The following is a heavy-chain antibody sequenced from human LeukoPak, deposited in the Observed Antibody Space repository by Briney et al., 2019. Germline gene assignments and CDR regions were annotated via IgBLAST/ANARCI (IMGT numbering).Heavy chain of an antibody. Sequence: PSETLSLTCTVSGGSISSYFWSWIRPPAGKGLEWVGRIYSSGNTNYNPSLKSRVTMSVDTSKNQFSLKLSSVPAADTAVYYCARGSASPAAIPFDFWGQGTMVTVSS. J-gene: IGHJ3*01. CDR1: GGSISSYF. CDR2: IYSSGNT. CDR3: ARGSASPAAIPFDF. V-gene: IGHV4-4*07. D-gene: IGHD2-2*02.